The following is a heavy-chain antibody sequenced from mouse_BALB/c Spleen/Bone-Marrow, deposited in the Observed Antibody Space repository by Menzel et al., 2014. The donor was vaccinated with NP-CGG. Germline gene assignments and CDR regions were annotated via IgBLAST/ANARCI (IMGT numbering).Heavy chain of an antibody. D-gene: IGHD1-2*01. CDR3: NAQTYGYGAWFAY. CDR2: IDPENGDT. J-gene: IGHJ3*01. V-gene: IGHV14-4*02. Sequence: GQLQQSGAELVRSGASVKLSCTASGFNIKGYYMHWVKQRPEQGLEWIGWIDPENGDTEYAPKFQGKATMTADTSSNTAYLQLSSLTSEDTAVYYCNAQTYGYGAWFAYWGQGTLVTVSA. CDR1: GFNIKGYY.